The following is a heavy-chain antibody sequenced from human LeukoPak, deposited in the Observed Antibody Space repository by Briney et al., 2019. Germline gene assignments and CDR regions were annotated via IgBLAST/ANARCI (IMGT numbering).Heavy chain of an antibody. V-gene: IGHV4-39*01. CDR2: VHHTGST. Sequence: SETLSLTCTVSGVSISNNYFYWAWIRQPPGKGLELIGYVHHTGSTFHNSSLKSRVTISADTSQNQFSLSLTSVTAADTAVYYCATLGLLRGAGFNLATHFDYWGQGTLVAVSS. CDR1: GVSISNNYFY. D-gene: IGHD1-26*01. CDR3: ATLGLLRGAGFNLATHFDY. J-gene: IGHJ4*02.